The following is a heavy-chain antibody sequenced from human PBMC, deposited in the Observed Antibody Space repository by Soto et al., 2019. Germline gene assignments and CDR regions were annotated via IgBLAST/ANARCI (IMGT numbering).Heavy chain of an antibody. Sequence: QVQLQESGPGLVKPSQTLSLTCPVSGGSISSVDYYGSWIRQHPGKGLEWIGYVRYGGRTYYEPSLKSRVTISVDTSKNEIALNLRSVTAADTAVYYCARNSHLGDLSLGYWGQGTLVTVSS. V-gene: IGHV4-31*03. D-gene: IGHD3-16*02. CDR2: VRYGGRT. CDR1: GGSISSVDYY. J-gene: IGHJ4*02. CDR3: ARNSHLGDLSLGY.